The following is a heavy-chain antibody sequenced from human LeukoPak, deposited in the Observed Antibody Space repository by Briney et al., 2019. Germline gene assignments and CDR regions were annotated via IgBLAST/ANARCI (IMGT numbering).Heavy chain of an antibody. V-gene: IGHV6-1*01. CDR2: TYYRSKWYN. D-gene: IGHD2-2*01. Sequence: SQTLSLTCAISGDSVSSNSAAWNWIRQSPSRGLEWLGRTYYRSKWYNDYAVSVKSRITINPDTSKNQFSLKLSSVTAADTAVYYCARHRKYCSSTSCYQSYYYYYYMDVWGKGTTVTISS. CDR1: GDSVSSNSAA. CDR3: ARHRKYCSSTSCYQSYYYYYYMDV. J-gene: IGHJ6*03.